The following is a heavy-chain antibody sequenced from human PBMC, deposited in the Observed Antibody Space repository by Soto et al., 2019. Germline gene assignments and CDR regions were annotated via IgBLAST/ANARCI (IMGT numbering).Heavy chain of an antibody. V-gene: IGHV3-30*18. CDR2: ISYDGSNK. D-gene: IGHD5-12*01. CDR3: AKESPNAEFLGYSGYYVRTIDY. J-gene: IGHJ4*02. Sequence: PGGSLRLSCAASGFTFSSYGMHWVRQAPGKGLEWVAVISYDGSNKYYADSVKGRFTISRDNSKNTLYLQMNSLRAEDTAVYYCAKESPNAEFLGYSGYYVRTIDYWGQGTLVTVSS. CDR1: GFTFSSYG.